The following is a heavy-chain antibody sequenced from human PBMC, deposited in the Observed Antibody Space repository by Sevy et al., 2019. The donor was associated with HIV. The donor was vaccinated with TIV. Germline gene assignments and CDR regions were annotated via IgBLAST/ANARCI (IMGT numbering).Heavy chain of an antibody. CDR2: IWHDGNSE. Sequence: GGSLRLSCVASRFTFSTYVMHWVRQAPGKGLEWVAVIWHDGNSEYYADSVRGRFTISRDDSKNTLYLQMNSLRAEDTVVYYCASEAGYGTDSRPFDYWGQGTLVTVSS. J-gene: IGHJ4*02. CDR1: RFTFSTYV. CDR3: ASEAGYGTDSRPFDY. D-gene: IGHD5-12*01. V-gene: IGHV3-33*08.